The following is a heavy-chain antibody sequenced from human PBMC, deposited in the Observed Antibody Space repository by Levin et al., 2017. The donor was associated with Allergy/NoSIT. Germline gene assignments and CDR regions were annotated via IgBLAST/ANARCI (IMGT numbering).Heavy chain of an antibody. CDR1: GFTFSSYG. CDR2: IWYDGSNK. J-gene: IGHJ6*02. CDR3: ARVRATVIGGRGYGMDV. Sequence: GGSLRLSCAASGFTFSSYGMHWVRQAPGKGLEWVAVIWYDGSNKYYADSVKGRFTISRDNSKNTLYLQMNSLRAEDTAVYYCARVRATVIGGRGYGMDVWGQGTTVTVSS. V-gene: IGHV3-33*01. D-gene: IGHD4-17*01.